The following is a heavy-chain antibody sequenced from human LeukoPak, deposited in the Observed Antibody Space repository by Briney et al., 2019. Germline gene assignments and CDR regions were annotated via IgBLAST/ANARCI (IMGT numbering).Heavy chain of an antibody. CDR2: INHSGST. V-gene: IGHV4-34*01. J-gene: IGHJ4*02. D-gene: IGHD3-22*01. CDR1: GGSFSGYY. Sequence: SETLSLTCAVYGGSFSGYYWSWIRQPPGKGLEWIGEINHSGSTNYNPSLKSRVTISVDTSKNQFSLKLSSVTAADTAVYYCARYYYDSSGYYSVGPFDYWGQGTLVTVSS. CDR3: ARYYYDSSGYYSVGPFDY.